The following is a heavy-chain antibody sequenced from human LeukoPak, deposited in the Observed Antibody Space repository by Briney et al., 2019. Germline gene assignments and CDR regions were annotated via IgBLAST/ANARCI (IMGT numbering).Heavy chain of an antibody. J-gene: IGHJ6*03. CDR2: ISAYNGNT. CDR1: GYTFTSYG. V-gene: IGHV1-18*01. Sequence: ASVKVSCKASGYTFTSYGISWVRQAPGQGLEWMGWISAYNGNTNYAQKLQGRVTMTTVTSTSTAYMELRSLRSDDTAVYYCARDLYCSSTSCYPYYYYYMDVWGKGTTVTVSS. CDR3: ARDLYCSSTSCYPYYYYYMDV. D-gene: IGHD2-2*01.